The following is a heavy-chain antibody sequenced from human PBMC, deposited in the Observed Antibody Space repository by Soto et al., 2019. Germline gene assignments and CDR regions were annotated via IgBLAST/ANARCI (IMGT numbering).Heavy chain of an antibody. D-gene: IGHD3-3*01. V-gene: IGHV3-7*01. CDR1: GFTFSSYW. Sequence: GGSLRLSCAASGFTFSSYWMSWVRQAPGKGLEWVANIKQDGSEKYYVDSVKGRFTISRDNAKNSLYLQMNSLRAEDTAVYYCARAGRDLEWYPPTAYFDYWCQGTLVTVSS. J-gene: IGHJ4*02. CDR3: ARAGRDLEWYPPTAYFDY. CDR2: IKQDGSEK.